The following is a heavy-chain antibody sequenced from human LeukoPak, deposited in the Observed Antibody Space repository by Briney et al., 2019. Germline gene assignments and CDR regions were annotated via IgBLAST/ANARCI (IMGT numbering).Heavy chain of an antibody. V-gene: IGHV4-39*07. CDR1: GGSISSSTSGWGWY. D-gene: IGHD6-19*01. CDR3: ARLDQWLDAEYFQH. J-gene: IGHJ1*01. Sequence: PSETLSLTCTVSGGSISSSTSGWGWYWGWIRQPPGKGLEWIGSIYYSGSTYYNPSLKGRVTISVDTSKNQFSLKLSSVTAADTAVYYCARLDQWLDAEYFQHWGQGTLVTVSS. CDR2: IYYSGST.